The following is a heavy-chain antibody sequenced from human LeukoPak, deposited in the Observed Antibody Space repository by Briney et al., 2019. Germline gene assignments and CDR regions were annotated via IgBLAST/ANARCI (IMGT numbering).Heavy chain of an antibody. CDR2: VWSDGINK. D-gene: IGHD6-6*01. CDR3: AKDSRSSSIDF. Sequence: GGSLRLSCAASGFTFSNYDMHWVRQAPGKGLEWVAVVWSDGINKYYADSVKGRFTISRDNSKNTLYLQMNSLRAEGTALYYCAKDSRSSSIDFWGQGTLVAVSS. CDR1: GFTFSNYD. J-gene: IGHJ4*02. V-gene: IGHV3-33*06.